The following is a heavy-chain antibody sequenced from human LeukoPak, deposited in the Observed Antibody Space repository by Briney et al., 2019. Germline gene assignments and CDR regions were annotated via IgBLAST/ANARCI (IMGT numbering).Heavy chain of an antibody. Sequence: GGTLRLSCAASGFTFSDYYMSWIRQAPGKGLEWVSYISSSGSTIYYAASVKGRFTISRDNAKNSLYLQMNSLRAEDTAVYYWARGQSNYYDSSGPVDYWGQGTLVTVSS. V-gene: IGHV3-11*04. CDR3: ARGQSNYYDSSGPVDY. D-gene: IGHD3-22*01. CDR2: ISSSGSTI. J-gene: IGHJ4*02. CDR1: GFTFSDYY.